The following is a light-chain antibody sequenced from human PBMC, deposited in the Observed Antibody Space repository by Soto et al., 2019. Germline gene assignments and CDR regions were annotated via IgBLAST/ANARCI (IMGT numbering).Light chain of an antibody. CDR1: SSNIGNNY. CDR2: DNN. J-gene: IGLJ2*01. CDR3: GAWDSSLSAVL. Sequence: QAVVTQPPSVSAAPRQKVTISCYGSSSNIGNNYVSWYHQLPGTAPKLVIYDNNKRPSDIPDRFSGSKSGTSATLDITGLQTGDEGNYYCGAWDSSLSAVLFGGGTKVTVL. V-gene: IGLV1-51*01.